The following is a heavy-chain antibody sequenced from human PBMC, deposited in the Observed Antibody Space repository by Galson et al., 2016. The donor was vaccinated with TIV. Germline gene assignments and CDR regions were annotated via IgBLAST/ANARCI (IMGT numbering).Heavy chain of an antibody. V-gene: IGHV1-2*02. CDR2: IKPNRGDT. D-gene: IGHD3-9*01. CDR3: ARGFGVLTGNYLPKDFDY. J-gene: IGHJ4*02. CDR1: GYKFIGYH. Sequence: SVKVSCTASGYKFIGYHVHWVRQAPGQGLEWMGWIKPNRGDTNVAQKFRGRVTMTRDTSITTAYLELSGLRSDDTAVYYCARGFGVLTGNYLPKDFDYWGQGTLVTVSS.